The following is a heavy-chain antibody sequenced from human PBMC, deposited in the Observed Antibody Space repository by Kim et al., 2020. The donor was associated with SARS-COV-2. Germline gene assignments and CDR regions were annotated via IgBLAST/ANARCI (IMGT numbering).Heavy chain of an antibody. J-gene: IGHJ5*02. CDR2: IYYSGST. Sequence: SETLSLTCTVSGGSISSYYWSWIRQPPGKGLEWIGHIYYSGSTNYNPSLKSRVTISVDTSKHQFSLKLSSVTAPDTAVYYCARLPSSSWFDPWGQGNLVTVSS. CDR3: ARLPSSSWFDP. CDR1: GGSISSYY. V-gene: IGHV4-59*08.